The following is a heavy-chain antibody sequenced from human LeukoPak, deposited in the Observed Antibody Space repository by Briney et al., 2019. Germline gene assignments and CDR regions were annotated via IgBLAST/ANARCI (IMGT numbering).Heavy chain of an antibody. D-gene: IGHD6-13*01. V-gene: IGHV3-23*01. Sequence: GGSLRLSCAASGFTVSTTYMSWVRQAPGEGLEWVSAISGSGGSTYYADSVKGRFTISRDNSKNTLYLQMNSLRAEDTAVYYCAKRSRQQLGNWFDPWGQGTLVTVSS. CDR3: AKRSRQQLGNWFDP. J-gene: IGHJ5*02. CDR2: ISGSGGST. CDR1: GFTVSTTY.